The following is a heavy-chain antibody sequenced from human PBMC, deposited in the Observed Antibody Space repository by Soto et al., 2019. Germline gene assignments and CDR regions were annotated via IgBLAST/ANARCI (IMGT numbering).Heavy chain of an antibody. CDR2: IDVSDSYT. J-gene: IGHJ3*01. Sequence: GESLKLSCKGSGYKFSTYWINWVRQMPGKGLEWMGRIDVSDSYTNYNPSFEGHVSISADKSSSTVYLQWSSLKAADTAIYYCAKRRVGDAFDVWGQGTMVTVSS. V-gene: IGHV5-10-1*01. CDR1: GYKFSTYW. D-gene: IGHD1-26*01. CDR3: AKRRVGDAFDV.